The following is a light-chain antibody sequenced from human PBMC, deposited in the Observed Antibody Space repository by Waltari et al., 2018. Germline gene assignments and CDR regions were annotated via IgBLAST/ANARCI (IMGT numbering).Light chain of an antibody. J-gene: IGLJ2*01. CDR3: CSYAGSSTLV. Sequence: QSALTQPASVSGSPGQSITISCTGTSSDVGGYNYVSWYQQHPGKAPKLLIYDVSRRPSGGSKRFSGSKSGNTASLTISGLQAEDEADYYCCSYAGSSTLVFGGGTKLTVL. V-gene: IGLV2-23*02. CDR1: SSDVGGYNY. CDR2: DVS.